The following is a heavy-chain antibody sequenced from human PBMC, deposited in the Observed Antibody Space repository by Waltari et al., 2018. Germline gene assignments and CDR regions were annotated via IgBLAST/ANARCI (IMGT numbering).Heavy chain of an antibody. CDR1: GYSISSGYY. Sequence: QVQLQESGPGLVKPSETLSLTCAVSGYSISSGYYWGWIRQPPGKGLEWIGSIYHSGSTYYTPSLKSRVTISVDTSKNQFSLKLSSVTAADTAVYYCARRLYAYFDYWGQGTLVTVSS. D-gene: IGHD2-8*01. V-gene: IGHV4-38-2*01. CDR2: IYHSGST. J-gene: IGHJ4*02. CDR3: ARRLYAYFDY.